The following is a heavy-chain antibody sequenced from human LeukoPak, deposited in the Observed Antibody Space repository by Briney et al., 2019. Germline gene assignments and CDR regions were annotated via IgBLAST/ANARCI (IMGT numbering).Heavy chain of an antibody. D-gene: IGHD4/OR15-4a*01. CDR2: ISGSGGST. J-gene: IGHJ4*02. Sequence: GGSLRLSCAAYGFTFSCYDMIWVRQAPGKAREGVSDISGSGGSTYYAASVKGRFTISRDNSKNTLYLQMNSLRAEDTAVYYCARRAGAYSHPYDYWGQGTLVTVSS. V-gene: IGHV3-23*01. CDR3: ARRAGAYSHPYDY. CDR1: GFTFSCYD.